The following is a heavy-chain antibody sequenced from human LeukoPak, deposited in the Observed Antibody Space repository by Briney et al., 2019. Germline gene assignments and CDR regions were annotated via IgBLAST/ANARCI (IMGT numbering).Heavy chain of an antibody. D-gene: IGHD6-19*01. CDR2: ISGSGGST. CDR3: AKGRGQWLAAINY. CDR1: GFTFSSYA. V-gene: IGHV3-23*01. Sequence: GESLKISCAASGFTFSSYAMSWVRQAPGKGLEWVSGISGSGGSTYYADSVKGRFSISRDNSKNTLYLEMNSLRAEDTAVYYCAKGRGQWLAAINYWGQGTLVTVSS. J-gene: IGHJ4*02.